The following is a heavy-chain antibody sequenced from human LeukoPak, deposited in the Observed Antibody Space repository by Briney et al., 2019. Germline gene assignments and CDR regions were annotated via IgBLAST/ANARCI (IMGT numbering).Heavy chain of an antibody. CDR3: AKEYCSGGSCGAFDI. V-gene: IGHV3-9*03. J-gene: IGHJ3*02. CDR1: RFTFDDYA. CDR2: ISWNSGSI. D-gene: IGHD2-15*01. Sequence: GRSLRLSCAASRFTFDDYAMHWVRQAPGKGLEWVSGISWNSGSIGYADSVKGRFTISRDNAKNSLYLQMNSLRAEDMALYYCAKEYCSGGSCGAFDIWGQGTMVTVSS.